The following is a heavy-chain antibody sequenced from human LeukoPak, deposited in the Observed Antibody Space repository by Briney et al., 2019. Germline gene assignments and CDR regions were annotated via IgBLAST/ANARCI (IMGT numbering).Heavy chain of an antibody. J-gene: IGHJ6*03. CDR1: GFTFSSYA. D-gene: IGHD3-3*01. CDR2: ISGSGGST. Sequence: GGSLRLSCAASGFTFSSYAMSWVRQAPGKGLEWVSAISGSGGSTYYADSVKGRFTISRDNSKNTLYLQMNSLRAEDTAVYYCAKDTDYDFWSGYYNNYYMDVWGKGTTVTVSS. CDR3: AKDTDYDFWSGYYNNYYMDV. V-gene: IGHV3-23*01.